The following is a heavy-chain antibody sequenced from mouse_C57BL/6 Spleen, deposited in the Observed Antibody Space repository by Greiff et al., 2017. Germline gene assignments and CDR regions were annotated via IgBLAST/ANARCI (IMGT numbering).Heavy chain of an antibody. CDR3: ARYYYYGSRDFDY. D-gene: IGHD1-1*01. CDR2: INPNYGTT. Sequence: EVQLQQSGPELVKPGASVKISCKASGYSFTDYTMNWVKQSHGKSLEWIGVINPNYGTTSYNQKFKGKATLTVDQSSSTAYMQLNSLTSEDSAVXYCARYYYYGSRDFDYWGQGTTLTVSS. CDR1: GYSFTDYT. V-gene: IGHV1-39*01. J-gene: IGHJ2*01.